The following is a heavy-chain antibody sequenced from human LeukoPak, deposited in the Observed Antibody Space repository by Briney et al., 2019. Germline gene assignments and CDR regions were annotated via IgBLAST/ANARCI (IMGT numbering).Heavy chain of an antibody. CDR2: IYYSGST. D-gene: IGHD2-2*01. CDR3: ARQGEYQLLHYWYFDL. CDR1: GGSIGSSSYY. Sequence: SETLSLTCTVSGGSIGSSSYYWGWIRQPPGKGLEWIGSIYYSGSTYYNPSLKSRVTISVDTSKNQFSLKLSSVTAADTAVYYCARQGEYQLLHYWYFDLWGRGTLVTVSS. V-gene: IGHV4-39*01. J-gene: IGHJ2*01.